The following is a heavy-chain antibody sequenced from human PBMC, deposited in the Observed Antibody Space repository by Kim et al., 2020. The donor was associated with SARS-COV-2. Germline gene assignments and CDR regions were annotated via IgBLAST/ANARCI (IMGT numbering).Heavy chain of an antibody. Sequence: SETLSLTCTVSGGSISSYYWSWIRQPPGKGLEWIGYIYYSGSTNYNPSLKSRVTISVDTSKNQFSLKLSSVTAAHTAVYYCARVGGAVVTPFDYWGQGTL. V-gene: IGHV4-59*13. CDR3: ARVGGAVVTPFDY. CDR1: GGSISSYY. CDR2: IYYSGST. J-gene: IGHJ4*02. D-gene: IGHD2-21*02.